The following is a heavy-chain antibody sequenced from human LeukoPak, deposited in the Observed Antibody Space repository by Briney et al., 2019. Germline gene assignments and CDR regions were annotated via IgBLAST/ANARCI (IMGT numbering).Heavy chain of an antibody. Sequence: GGSLRLSCAASGFTFSSYGMHWVRQAPGKGLEWVAVIWYDGSNKYYADSVKGRFTISRDNSKSTLYLQINSLSAEDTAVYYCARAMVRGIPFDYWGQGTLVTVSS. J-gene: IGHJ4*02. D-gene: IGHD3-10*01. V-gene: IGHV3-30*19. CDR1: GFTFSSYG. CDR3: ARAMVRGIPFDY. CDR2: IWYDGSNK.